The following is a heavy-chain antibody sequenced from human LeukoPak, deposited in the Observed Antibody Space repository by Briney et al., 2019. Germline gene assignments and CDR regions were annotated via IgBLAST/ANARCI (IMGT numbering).Heavy chain of an antibody. Sequence: GGSLRLSCAASGFTFSSDSMNWVRQAPGKGLEWVSSISSSSSYIYYADSVKGRFTISRDNAKNSLYLQMNSLRAEDTAVYYCARDGDSSNTPLDYWGQGTLVTVSS. V-gene: IGHV3-21*01. J-gene: IGHJ4*02. CDR1: GFTFSSDS. D-gene: IGHD6-13*01. CDR3: ARDGDSSNTPLDY. CDR2: ISSSSSYI.